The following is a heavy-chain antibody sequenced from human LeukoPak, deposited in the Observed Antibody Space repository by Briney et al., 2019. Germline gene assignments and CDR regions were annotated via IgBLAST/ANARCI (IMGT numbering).Heavy chain of an antibody. Sequence: SETLSLTCTVSGVSISSSNSYWGWIRQPPGKGLEWIGSIYYSGNTYYNASLKSQVSISIDTSKNQFSLKLTSVTAADTAVYYCARDLVDSSSWSDDGKDVWGKGTTVTISS. CDR2: IYYSGNT. CDR3: ARDLVDSSSWSDDGKDV. D-gene: IGHD6-13*01. CDR1: GVSISSSNSY. V-gene: IGHV4-39*02. J-gene: IGHJ6*04.